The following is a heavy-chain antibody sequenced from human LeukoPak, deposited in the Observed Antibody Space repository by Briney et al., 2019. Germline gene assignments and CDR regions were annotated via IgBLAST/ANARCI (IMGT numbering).Heavy chain of an antibody. V-gene: IGHV1-2*02. CDR2: INPSSGGT. D-gene: IGHD3-22*01. J-gene: IGHJ6*02. CDR1: GYTFTGYY. CDR3: AKDYYDSSGYYLYYYYGMDV. Sequence: ASVKVSCKASGYTFTGYYMHWVRQAPGQGLEWMGWINPSSGGTNYAQKFQGRVTMTRDTSISTAYMELSRLRSDDTAVYYCAKDYYDSSGYYLYYYYGMDVWGQGTTVTVSS.